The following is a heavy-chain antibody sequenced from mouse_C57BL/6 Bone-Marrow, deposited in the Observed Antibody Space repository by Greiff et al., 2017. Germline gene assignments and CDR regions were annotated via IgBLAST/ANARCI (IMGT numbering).Heavy chain of an antibody. Sequence: VQLQQPGAELVKPGASVKMSCKASGYTFTSYWITWVKQRPGQGLEWIGDIYPTSGRTNYNEKFKSKARLTVDTSSNTAYMQLSSLTSEDSAVFYCARSGPLGRSVDYWGQGTTLTVSS. CDR2: IYPTSGRT. CDR3: ARSGPLGRSVDY. D-gene: IGHD4-1*01. J-gene: IGHJ2*01. V-gene: IGHV1-55*01. CDR1: GYTFTSYW.